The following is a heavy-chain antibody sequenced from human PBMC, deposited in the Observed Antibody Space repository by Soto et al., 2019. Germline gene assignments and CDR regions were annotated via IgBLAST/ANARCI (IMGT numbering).Heavy chain of an antibody. D-gene: IGHD6-19*01. Sequence: SQTLSLPCAISGDSVSSNSAAWNWIRQSPSRGLEWLGRTYYRSKWYNDYAVSVKSRITINPDTSKNQFSLQLNSVTPEDTAVYYCARDLTSIAVAGTRFNYYYGMDVWGQGTTVTVS. CDR1: GDSVSSNSAA. J-gene: IGHJ6*02. V-gene: IGHV6-1*01. CDR3: ARDLTSIAVAGTRFNYYYGMDV. CDR2: TYYRSKWYN.